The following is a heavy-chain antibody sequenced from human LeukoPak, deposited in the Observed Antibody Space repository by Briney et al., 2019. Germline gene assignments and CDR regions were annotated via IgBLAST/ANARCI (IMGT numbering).Heavy chain of an antibody. CDR1: GYSFTTYW. J-gene: IGHJ6*02. CDR2: IYPGDSDT. CDR3: ARLVAGRYYYYGMDV. V-gene: IGHV5-51*01. D-gene: IGHD6-19*01. Sequence: GESLKISCKGSGYSFTTYWIGWVRQMPGKGLEWMGIIYPGDSDTRYSPSFQGQVTISADKSISTAYLQWSSLKASDTAMYYCARLVAGRYYYYGMDVWGQGTTVTVSS.